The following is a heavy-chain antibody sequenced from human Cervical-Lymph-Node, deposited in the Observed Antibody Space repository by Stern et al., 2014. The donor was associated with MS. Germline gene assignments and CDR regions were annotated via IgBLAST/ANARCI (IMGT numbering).Heavy chain of an antibody. CDR1: GFNFRNFG. V-gene: IGHV3-30*18. CDR2: ISYDGSKR. D-gene: IGHD2-2*01. CDR3: AKRMYLLGLRDGTIDY. Sequence: VHLVESGGGVAQPGRSLRLSCAASGFNFRNFGMYWVRQAPGKGLEWVSVISYDGSKRDYGDSVKGRFTISRDNSNNILYLQMNTLTTEDTAVYYCAKRMYLLGLRDGTIDYWGQGTVVTVSS. J-gene: IGHJ4*02.